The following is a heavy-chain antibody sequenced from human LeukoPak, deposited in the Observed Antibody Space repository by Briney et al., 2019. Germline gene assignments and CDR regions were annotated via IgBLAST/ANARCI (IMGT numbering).Heavy chain of an antibody. V-gene: IGHV3-21*01. CDR1: GFTFSSYS. CDR3: ARDRDHYYDSSALDY. J-gene: IGHJ4*02. CDR2: ISSSSSYI. D-gene: IGHD3-22*01. Sequence: GGSLRLSCAASGFTFSSYSMNWVRQAPGKGLGWVSSISSSSSYIYYADSVKGRFTISRDNAKNSLYLQMNSLRAEDTAVYYCARDRDHYYDSSALDYWGQGTLVTVSS.